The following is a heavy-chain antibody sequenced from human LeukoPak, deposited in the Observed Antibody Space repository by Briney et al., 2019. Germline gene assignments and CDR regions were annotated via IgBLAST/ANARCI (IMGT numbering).Heavy chain of an antibody. CDR1: GGSFSGYY. J-gene: IGHJ4*02. D-gene: IGHD7-27*01. CDR2: IYYSGST. CDR3: ARDLGTGDHYFDY. Sequence: SETLSLTCAVYGGSFSGYYWSWIRQPPGKGLEWIGYIYYSGSTYYNPSLKSRVTISVDTSKNQFSLKLSSVTAADTAVYYCARDLGTGDHYFDYWGQGTLVTVSS. V-gene: IGHV4-30-4*08.